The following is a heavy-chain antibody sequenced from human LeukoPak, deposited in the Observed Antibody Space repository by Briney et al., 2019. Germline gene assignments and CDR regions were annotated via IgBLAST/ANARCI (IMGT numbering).Heavy chain of an antibody. CDR1: GGSICSSSYY. J-gene: IGHJ3*02. CDR3: ARPSAYSSSPGAFDI. D-gene: IGHD6-6*01. CDR2: IYYSGST. V-gene: IGHV4-39*01. Sequence: SETLSLTCTVSGGSICSSSYYWGWIRQPPGKGLEWIRSIYYSGSTYYNPSLKSRVTISVDTSKNQFSLKLSSVTAADTAVYYCARPSAYSSSPGAFDIWGQGTMVTVSS.